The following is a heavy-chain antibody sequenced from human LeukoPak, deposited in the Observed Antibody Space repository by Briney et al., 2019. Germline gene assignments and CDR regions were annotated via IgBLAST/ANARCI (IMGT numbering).Heavy chain of an antibody. V-gene: IGHV3-21*01. J-gene: IGHJ4*02. Sequence: GGSLRLSCAASGFTFSSYRMIWVRQAPGKGLEWVSSISSSSSYIYYADSVKGRYTISRDNANNSLYLQMNSLRADDTAVYYCAIANGGWSYVGYYFDYWGQGTLVTVSS. CDR2: ISSSSSYI. D-gene: IGHD2-8*01. CDR3: AIANGGWSYVGYYFDY. CDR1: GFTFSSYR.